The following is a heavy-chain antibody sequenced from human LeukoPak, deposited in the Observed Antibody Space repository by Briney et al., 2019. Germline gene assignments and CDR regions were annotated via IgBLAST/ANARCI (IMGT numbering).Heavy chain of an antibody. CDR2: ISSSSSYI. Sequence: GGSLRLSCAASGFTFSSYSMNWVRQAPGKGLEWVSSISSSSSYIYHADSVKGRLTISRDNAKNSLYLQMNSLRAEDTAVYYCARVEGIAAAGIDYWGQGTLVTVSS. D-gene: IGHD6-13*01. CDR3: ARVEGIAAAGIDY. V-gene: IGHV3-21*01. CDR1: GFTFSSYS. J-gene: IGHJ4*02.